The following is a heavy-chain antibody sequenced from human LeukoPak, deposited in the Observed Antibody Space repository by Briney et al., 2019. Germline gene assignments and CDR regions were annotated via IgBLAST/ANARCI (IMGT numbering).Heavy chain of an antibody. D-gene: IGHD2-15*01. CDR2: ISAYNGNT. V-gene: IGHV1-18*01. CDR3: ARDPNCSGGSCYYLYYGMDV. CDR1: GYTFTSYG. Sequence: GASVKVSCKASGYTFTSYGISWVRQAPGQGLEWMGWISAYNGNTNYAQKLQGRVTMTTDTSTSTAYMELRSLRSDDTAVYYCARDPNCSGGSCYYLYYGMDVWGQGTTVTVSS. J-gene: IGHJ6*02.